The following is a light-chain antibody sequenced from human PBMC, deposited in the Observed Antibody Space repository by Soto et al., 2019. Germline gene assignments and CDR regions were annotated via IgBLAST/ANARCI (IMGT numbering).Light chain of an antibody. CDR3: SSYAGSYILGV. Sequence: QSALTQPPSASGSPGQSVTISCTGTSSDVGGYKYVSWYQQYPGKAPKLMIYAVNKRPSGVPDRFSGSKSGNTASLTVSGLQAEDEADYYCSSYAGSYILGVFGGGTKLTVL. CDR2: AVN. CDR1: SSDVGGYKY. V-gene: IGLV2-8*01. J-gene: IGLJ3*02.